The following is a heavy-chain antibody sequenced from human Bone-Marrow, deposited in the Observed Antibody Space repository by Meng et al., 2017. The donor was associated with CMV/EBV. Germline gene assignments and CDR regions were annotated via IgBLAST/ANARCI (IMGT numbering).Heavy chain of an antibody. CDR3: ARAPRSTVFRGIDV. CDR2: IYDDGET. V-gene: IGHV3-53*01. J-gene: IGHJ6*02. Sequence: LSLTCAASGFIVSSKCMTWVRQAPGRGLEWVSTIYDDGETYYADSVKGRFTISRDNSKNALYFQMHSLRAEDSAMYYCARAPRSTVFRGIDVWGQGTTVTVSS. CDR1: GFIVSSKC. D-gene: IGHD5/OR15-5a*01.